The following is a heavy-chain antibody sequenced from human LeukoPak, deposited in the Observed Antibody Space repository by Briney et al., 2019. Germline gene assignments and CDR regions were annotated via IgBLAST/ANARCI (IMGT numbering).Heavy chain of an antibody. CDR1: GYSFTSYW. V-gene: IGHV5-51*01. CDR2: IYPGDSDT. Sequence: GESLKISCKGSGYSFTSYWIGWVRQMPGKGLEWMGIIYPGDSDTRYSPSFQGQVTISADKSISTAYLQWSSLKASDTAMYHCARLPSLYGDYYYYYGMDVWGQGTTVTVSS. D-gene: IGHD4-17*01. J-gene: IGHJ6*02. CDR3: ARLPSLYGDYYYYYGMDV.